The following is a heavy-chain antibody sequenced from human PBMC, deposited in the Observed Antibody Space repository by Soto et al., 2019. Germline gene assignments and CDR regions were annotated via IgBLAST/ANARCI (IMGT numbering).Heavy chain of an antibody. CDR1: GGSISSSSYY. CDR3: ASHEGPFVVVVAATPEGAFDI. Sequence: SETLSLTCTVSGGSISSSSYYWGWIRQPPGKGLEWIGSIYYSGSTYYNPSLKSRVTISVDTSKNQFSLKLSSVTAADTAVYYCASHEGPFVVVVAATPEGAFDIWGQGTMVTVSS. D-gene: IGHD2-15*01. CDR2: IYYSGST. V-gene: IGHV4-39*01. J-gene: IGHJ3*02.